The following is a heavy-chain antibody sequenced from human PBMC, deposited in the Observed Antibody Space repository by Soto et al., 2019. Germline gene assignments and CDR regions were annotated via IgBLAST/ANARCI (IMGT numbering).Heavy chain of an antibody. J-gene: IGHJ6*03. V-gene: IGHV3-48*01. CDR2: ISSSSSTI. Sequence: EVQLVESGGGLVQPGGSLRLSCAASGFTFRSYSMNWVRQAPGKGLEWVSYISSSSSTIYYADSVKGRFTISRDNAKNSLYLQMNSLRAEDTAVYYCARDTELWGYYYYYMDVWGKGTTVTVSS. D-gene: IGHD5-18*01. CDR3: ARDTELWGYYYYYMDV. CDR1: GFTFRSYS.